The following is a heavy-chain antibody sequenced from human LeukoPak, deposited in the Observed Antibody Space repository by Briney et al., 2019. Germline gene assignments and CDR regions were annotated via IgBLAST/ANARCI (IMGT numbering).Heavy chain of an antibody. Sequence: ASVKVSCKASGYTFTGDYMHWVRQAPGQGLEWVGWINPNSGGTNYAQKFQGRVTMTRDTSISTAYRELSRLRSDDTAVYYCARTRWGYGSGRGYYTDVWGKGTTVTISS. V-gene: IGHV1-2*02. CDR3: ARTRWGYGSGRGYYTDV. J-gene: IGHJ6*03. D-gene: IGHD3-10*01. CDR2: INPNSGGT. CDR1: GYTFTGDY.